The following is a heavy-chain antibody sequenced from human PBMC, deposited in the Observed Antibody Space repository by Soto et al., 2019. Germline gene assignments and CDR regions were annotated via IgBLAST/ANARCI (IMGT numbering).Heavy chain of an antibody. CDR3: AKELRTGVAPTDFDF. Sequence: GGSLRLSCAASGFSFSTYAMRCVRQAPGKGLEWVSGISSSRGNTYYSDSVKSRFTISRDNSKDTLFLQMNRLGGEGTALYFCAKELRTGVAPTDFDFWGQGNLVPVS. D-gene: IGHD3-3*01. CDR2: ISSSRGNT. J-gene: IGHJ4*02. V-gene: IGHV3-23*01. CDR1: GFSFSTYA.